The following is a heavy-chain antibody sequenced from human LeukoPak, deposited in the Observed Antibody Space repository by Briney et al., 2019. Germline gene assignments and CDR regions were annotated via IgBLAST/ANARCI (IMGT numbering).Heavy chain of an antibody. J-gene: IGHJ5*02. CDR2: IYSGGRT. CDR1: GFTFSRNY. Sequence: GGSLRLSCVASGFTFSRNYMNWVRQAPGKGLEWVSIIYSGGRTYYADSVKGRFTISRDNSKNTLYLQMNSLRVEDTAVYYCARDEYEYAGWFDPWGQGTLVTVSS. CDR3: ARDEYEYAGWFDP. D-gene: IGHD5-12*01. V-gene: IGHV3-66*01.